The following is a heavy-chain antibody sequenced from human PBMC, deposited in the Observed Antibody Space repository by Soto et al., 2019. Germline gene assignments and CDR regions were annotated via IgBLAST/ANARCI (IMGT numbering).Heavy chain of an antibody. J-gene: IGHJ4*02. V-gene: IGHV4-34*01. Sequence: SEPLSHPCAVYGGSCRDYYWSWIRQPPGKGLEWIGEINRSRSTNHNPSLKSRVTISVDTSKNQFSLKLNSVTAADTAVYYCARGWVGTGSHYFRFWGQGTLVTVSS. CDR2: INRSRST. CDR3: ARGWVGTGSHYFRF. D-gene: IGHD3-9*01. CDR1: GGSCRDYY.